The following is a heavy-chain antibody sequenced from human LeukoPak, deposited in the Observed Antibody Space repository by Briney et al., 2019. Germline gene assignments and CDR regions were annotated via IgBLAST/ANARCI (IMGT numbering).Heavy chain of an antibody. CDR1: GFTFSSYA. Sequence: PGGSLRLSCAASGFTFSSYAMSWVRQAPGKGLEWVSAISGSGGSTYYADSVKGRFTISRDNAKNSLYLQMNSLRAEDTAIYYCATYRQVLLPFESWGQGTLVTVSS. J-gene: IGHJ4*02. V-gene: IGHV3-23*01. D-gene: IGHD2-8*02. CDR3: ATYRQVLLPFES. CDR2: ISGSGGST.